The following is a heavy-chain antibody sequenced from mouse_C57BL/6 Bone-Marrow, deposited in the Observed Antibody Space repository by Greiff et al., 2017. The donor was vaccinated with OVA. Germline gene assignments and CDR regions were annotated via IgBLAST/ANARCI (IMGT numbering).Heavy chain of an antibody. D-gene: IGHD1-1*01. J-gene: IGHJ1*03. CDR2: IGPGSGSP. Sequence: VQLQQSGAELVKPGASVKISCKASGYTFTDYYINWVKQRPGQGLEWIGKIGPGSGSPYFNEKFKGKATLTADKSSSTAYMQLSSLTSEDSAVYFCARSDYYGSHWYFDVWGTGTTVTVSS. V-gene: IGHV1-77*01. CDR1: GYTFTDYY. CDR3: ARSDYYGSHWYFDV.